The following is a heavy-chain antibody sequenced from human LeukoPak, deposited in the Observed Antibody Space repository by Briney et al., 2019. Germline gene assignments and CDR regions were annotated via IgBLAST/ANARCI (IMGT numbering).Heavy chain of an antibody. CDR2: INPNSGGT. D-gene: IGHD5-12*01. Sequence: ASVKVSCKASGYTFTGYYMHWVRQAPGQGLEWMGWINPNSGGTNYAQKFQGRVTMTRDTSVSTAYMELSRLRSDDTAVYYCARSRYSGYDRALDYWGQGTLVTVSS. J-gene: IGHJ4*02. V-gene: IGHV1-2*02. CDR1: GYTFTGYY. CDR3: ARSRYSGYDRALDY.